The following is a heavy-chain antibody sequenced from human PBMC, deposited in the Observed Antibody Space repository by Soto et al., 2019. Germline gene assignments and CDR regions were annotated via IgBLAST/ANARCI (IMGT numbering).Heavy chain of an antibody. CDR3: ARGSHSPGIAVAGYYF. CDR1: GVPFSSYG. Sequence: GASVKVSCKASGVPFSSYGISWVRQAPGQGLEWMGGIIPIFGTANYAQKFQGRVTITADESTSTAYMELSSLTSEDTAMYYCARGSHSPGIAVAGYYFWGQGTLVTVSS. V-gene: IGHV1-69*13. J-gene: IGHJ4*02. D-gene: IGHD6-19*01. CDR2: IIPIFGTA.